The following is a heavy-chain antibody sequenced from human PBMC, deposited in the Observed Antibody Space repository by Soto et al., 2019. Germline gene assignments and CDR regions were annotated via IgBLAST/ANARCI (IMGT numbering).Heavy chain of an antibody. CDR1: GFTFRNHG. CDR2: IWYDGSDK. J-gene: IGHJ4*02. V-gene: IGHV3-33*01. Sequence: QVQLVESGGGVVQPGGSLRLSCEADGFTFRNHGMHWVRQAPGKGLEWVAVIWYDGSDKYYADSVKGRFTISRDNSKNTLFLQMNSLRVEDTAMYFCARDIASRRFDYLGQGTLVTVSS. D-gene: IGHD6-6*01. CDR3: ARDIASRRFDY.